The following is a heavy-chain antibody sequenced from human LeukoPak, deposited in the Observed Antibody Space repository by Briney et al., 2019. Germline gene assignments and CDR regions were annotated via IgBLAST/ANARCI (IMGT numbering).Heavy chain of an antibody. V-gene: IGHV1-46*01. CDR1: GYTFTSYY. CDR2: INPSGGST. J-gene: IGHJ4*02. Sequence: ASVKVSCKASGYTFTSYYMHWVRQAPGQGLEWMGIINPSGGSTSYAQKFQGRVTMTRDMSTSTVYMELSSLRSEDTAVYYCARDEGYSYGYLFGATGGGQGTLVTVSS. D-gene: IGHD5-18*01. CDR3: ARDEGYSYGYLFGATG.